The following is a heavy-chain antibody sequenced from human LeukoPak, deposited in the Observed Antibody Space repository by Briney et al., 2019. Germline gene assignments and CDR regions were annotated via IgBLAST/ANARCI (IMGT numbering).Heavy chain of an antibody. D-gene: IGHD2/OR15-2a*01. CDR1: GYTFTSYA. CDR2: INPYNGDT. J-gene: IGHJ4*02. Sequence: ASVKVSCKASGYTFTSYAMHWVRQAPGQGLEWMGWINPYNGDTNYAQKFQGRVTLTRDTSISTAYMELRSLRSDDTAVYYCARTRGSHISMAYLDYWGQGTLVTVSS. V-gene: IGHV1-2*02. CDR3: ARTRGSHISMAYLDY.